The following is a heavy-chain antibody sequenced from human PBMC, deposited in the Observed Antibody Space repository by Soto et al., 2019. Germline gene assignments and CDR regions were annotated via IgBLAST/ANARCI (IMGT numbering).Heavy chain of an antibody. CDR2: INAGNGNT. J-gene: IGHJ6*02. V-gene: IGHV1-3*01. D-gene: IGHD6-6*01. CDR3: ARDLAIAARPPGYYYGGMDV. Sequence: QVQLVQSGAEVKKPGASVKVSCKASGYTFTSYAMHWVRQAPGQRREWMGWINAGNGNTKYSQKFQGRVTITRDTSASTAYMELSSLRSEDTAVYYCARDLAIAARPPGYYYGGMDVWGQGTTVTVSS. CDR1: GYTFTSYA.